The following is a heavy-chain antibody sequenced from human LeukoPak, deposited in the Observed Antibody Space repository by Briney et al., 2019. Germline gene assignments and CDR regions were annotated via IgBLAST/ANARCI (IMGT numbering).Heavy chain of an antibody. D-gene: IGHD6-19*01. J-gene: IGHJ6*02. CDR3: AGGLYSSGWYGMDV. Sequence: GASVKVSCKASGYTFTSYGISWVRQAPGQGLEWMGWISAYNGNTNYAQKLQGRVTMTTDTSTSTAYMELRSLRSDDTAVYYCAGGLYSSGWYGMDVWGQGTTVTVSS. CDR2: ISAYNGNT. CDR1: GYTFTSYG. V-gene: IGHV1-18*01.